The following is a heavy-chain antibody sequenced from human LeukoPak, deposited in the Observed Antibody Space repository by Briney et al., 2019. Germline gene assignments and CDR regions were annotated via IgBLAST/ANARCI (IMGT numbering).Heavy chain of an antibody. V-gene: IGHV1-69*05. CDR1: GGTLKNYG. CDR2: IIPIFRST. CDR3: ARGPIATRRFDS. Sequence: SVKVSCKATGGTLKNYGVSWVRQAHGQGFEWMGEIIPIFRSTNYAQKFQGRVTITTDESTTTASMELSSLKSEDTAVYYCARGPIATRRFDSWGQGTLVNVSS. J-gene: IGHJ4*02. D-gene: IGHD1-1*01.